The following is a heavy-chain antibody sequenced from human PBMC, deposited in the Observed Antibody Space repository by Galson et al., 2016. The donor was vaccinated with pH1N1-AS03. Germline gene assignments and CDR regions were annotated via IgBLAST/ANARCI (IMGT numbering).Heavy chain of an antibody. Sequence: SVKVSCKASGYSFPTYSFNWVRQASGQGLEWMGWISGYDDDTNYAQNVAGRVTMTTDKSTSTVYMELRSLRSDGTAVYYCARDRGFRPDTFDIWGQGTWVTVSS. J-gene: IGHJ3*02. CDR3: ARDRGFRPDTFDI. D-gene: IGHD2-15*01. CDR2: ISGYDDDT. CDR1: GYSFPTYS. V-gene: IGHV1-18*04.